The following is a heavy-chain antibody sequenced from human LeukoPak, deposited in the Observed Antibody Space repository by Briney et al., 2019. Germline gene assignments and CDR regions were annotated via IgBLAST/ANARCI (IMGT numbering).Heavy chain of an antibody. V-gene: IGHV1-18*01. CDR3: ARDGPRRIAVAGPGDY. J-gene: IGHJ4*02. CDR2: IRAYNGNT. CDR1: GYTFTSYG. D-gene: IGHD6-19*01. Sequence: ASVKVSCKASGYTFTSYGISWVRPAPGQGLEWMGWIRAYNGNTNYAQKLQGRVTMTTDTSTSTAYMELRSLRSDDTAVYYCARDGPRRIAVAGPGDYWGQGTLVTASS.